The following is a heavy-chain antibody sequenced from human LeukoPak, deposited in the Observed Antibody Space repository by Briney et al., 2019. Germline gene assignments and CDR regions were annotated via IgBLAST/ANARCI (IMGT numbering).Heavy chain of an antibody. CDR3: ARGYPAQWRGYYFDY. CDR1: GGSISSGGYY. Sequence: SETLSLTCTVSGGSISSGGYYWSWIRQHPGKGLEWIGYIYYSGSTYYNPSLKSRVTISVDTSKNQFSLKLSSVTAADTAVYYCARGYPAQWRGYYFDYWGQGTLVTVSS. CDR2: IYYSGST. J-gene: IGHJ4*02. D-gene: IGHD6-19*01. V-gene: IGHV4-31*03.